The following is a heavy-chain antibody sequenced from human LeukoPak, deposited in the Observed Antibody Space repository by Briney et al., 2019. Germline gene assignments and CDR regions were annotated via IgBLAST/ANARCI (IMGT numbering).Heavy chain of an antibody. CDR1: EFTFSNYA. Sequence: GGSLRLSCAASEFTFSNYAMHWVRQAPGKGLEWVSAISGSGGSTNYADSVKGRFTISRDNSKNTLYLQMNSLRAEDTAVYYCAKDWDYYDSSGYYYWGQGTLVTVSS. CDR3: AKDWDYYDSSGYYY. V-gene: IGHV3-23*01. J-gene: IGHJ4*02. CDR2: ISGSGGST. D-gene: IGHD3-22*01.